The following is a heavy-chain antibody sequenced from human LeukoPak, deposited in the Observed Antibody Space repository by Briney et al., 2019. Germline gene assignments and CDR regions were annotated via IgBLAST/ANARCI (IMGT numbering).Heavy chain of an antibody. D-gene: IGHD1-26*01. CDR3: ARHYGGAYYFDY. J-gene: IGHJ4*02. V-gene: IGHV4-59*08. CDR2: IYYSGST. Sequence: SETLSLTCTVSGGSISSYYWSWIRQPPGKGLEWIGYIYYSGSTNYNPSLKSRVTISVDTSKNQFSLKLSSVTAADTAVYYCARHYGGAYYFDYWGQGTLVTVSS. CDR1: GGSISSYY.